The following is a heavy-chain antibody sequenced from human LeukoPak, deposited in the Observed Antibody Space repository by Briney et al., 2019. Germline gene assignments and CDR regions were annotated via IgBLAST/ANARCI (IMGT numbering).Heavy chain of an antibody. CDR1: GGSISSYY. D-gene: IGHD4/OR15-4a*01. Sequence: SETLSLTCTVSGGSISSYYWSWIRQPPGKGLEWIGYIYYSGSTNYNPSLKSRVTISVDTSKNQLSLKLSSVTAADTAVYYCARLYPYGALDYWGQGTLVTVSS. CDR2: IYYSGST. CDR3: ARLYPYGALDY. V-gene: IGHV4-59*01. J-gene: IGHJ4*02.